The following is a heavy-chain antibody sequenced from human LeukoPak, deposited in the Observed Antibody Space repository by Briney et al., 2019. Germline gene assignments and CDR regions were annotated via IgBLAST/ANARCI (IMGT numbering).Heavy chain of an antibody. CDR2: IRYDGSNK. J-gene: IGHJ5*02. CDR1: GFTFSSYG. D-gene: IGHD1-26*01. V-gene: IGHV3-30*02. Sequence: GGSLRLSCAASGFTFSSYGMHWVRQAPGKGLEWVAFIRYDGSNKYYADSVKGRFTISRDNSKNTLYLQVNSLRAEDTAVYYCAKDTGVGAPVLNWFDPWGQGTLVTVSS. CDR3: AKDTGVGAPVLNWFDP.